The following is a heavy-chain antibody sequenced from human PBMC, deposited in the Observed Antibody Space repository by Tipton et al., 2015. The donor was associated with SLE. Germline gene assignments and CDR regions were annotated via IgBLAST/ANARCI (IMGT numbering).Heavy chain of an antibody. CDR2: INHSGST. CDR3: ARKRNVMCI. V-gene: IGHV4-34*01. D-gene: IGHD2-21*01. Sequence: TLSLTCAVYGGSFSGYYWSWIRQPPGKGLEWIGEINHSGSTNYNPSLKSRVTISVDTSKNQFSLKLSSVTAADTAVYYCARKRNVMCIWGQGTMVTVSS. J-gene: IGHJ3*02. CDR1: GGSFSGYY.